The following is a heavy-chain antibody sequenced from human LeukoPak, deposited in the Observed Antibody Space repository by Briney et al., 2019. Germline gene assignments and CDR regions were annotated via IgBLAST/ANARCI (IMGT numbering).Heavy chain of an antibody. D-gene: IGHD1-26*01. CDR3: ATIAYSGSPRIQTYYYYHMDV. CDR2: IYSGGST. V-gene: IGHV3-53*01. J-gene: IGHJ6*03. CDR1: GFTVSSNY. Sequence: GGSLRLSCAASGFTVSSNYMSWVRQAPGKGLEWVSVIYSGGSTYYADSVKGRFTISRDNAKNTLYLQMNSLRAEDTAVYYCATIAYSGSPRIQTYYYYHMDVWGKGTTVTISS.